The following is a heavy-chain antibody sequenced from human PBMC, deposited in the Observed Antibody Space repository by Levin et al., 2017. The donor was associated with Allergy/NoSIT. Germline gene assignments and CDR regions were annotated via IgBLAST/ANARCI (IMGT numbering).Heavy chain of an antibody. CDR2: LFSGGDT. V-gene: IGHV3-53*01. D-gene: IGHD3-9*01. CDR1: GFIVSNNY. J-gene: IGHJ1*01. Sequence: GESLKISCAASGFIVSNNYMSWVRQAPGKGLEWVSILFSGGDTYYADSVKGRFIISRDNSKNTLYLQMNSLRVEDPAVYYCTTTYYDMWTGPEYFQHWGKGTLATVSS. CDR3: TTTYYDMWTGPEYFQH.